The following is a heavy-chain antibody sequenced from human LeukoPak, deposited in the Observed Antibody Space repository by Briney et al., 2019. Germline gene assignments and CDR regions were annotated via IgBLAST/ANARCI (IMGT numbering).Heavy chain of an antibody. CDR3: ATTETATIYSFDL. Sequence: ESLKISCKGSGYSFTSYWIGWVRQMPGKGLEWMGIIYPGDSDTRYSPSFQGQVTISADKSISTAYLQWSSLKASDTAMYYCATTETATIYSFDLWGQGTLVTVSS. J-gene: IGHJ3*01. CDR1: GYSFTSYW. V-gene: IGHV5-51*01. CDR2: IYPGDSDT. D-gene: IGHD5-24*01.